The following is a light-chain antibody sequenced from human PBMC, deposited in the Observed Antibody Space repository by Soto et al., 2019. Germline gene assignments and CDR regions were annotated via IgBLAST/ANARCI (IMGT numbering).Light chain of an antibody. Sequence: EIVLTQSPGILSLSPGEGATLSCRAIQTVDSNFLAWYQQKPGQAPRLLIYAASTRATGIPDRFSGSGSGTDFTLTIGRLDPEDFAVYYCLKYGSSPGWTFGPGTKVDIK. CDR2: AAS. CDR1: QTVDSNF. V-gene: IGKV3-20*01. J-gene: IGKJ1*01. CDR3: LKYGSSPGWT.